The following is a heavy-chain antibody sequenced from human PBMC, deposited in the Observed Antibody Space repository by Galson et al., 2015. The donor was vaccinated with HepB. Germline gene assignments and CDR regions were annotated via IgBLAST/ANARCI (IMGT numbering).Heavy chain of an antibody. Sequence: SETLSLTCTVSGGSISTTSHYWGWIRRPPGKGLEWIGSMHYSGDTYQNPSLKSRVTMSLDTSRNQFSLKLTSVTAADTAVYYCARETNFYYYMDVWGQGATVTVSS. CDR2: MHYSGDT. V-gene: IGHV4-39*07. CDR1: GGSISTTSHY. J-gene: IGHJ6*03. CDR3: ARETNFYYYMDV.